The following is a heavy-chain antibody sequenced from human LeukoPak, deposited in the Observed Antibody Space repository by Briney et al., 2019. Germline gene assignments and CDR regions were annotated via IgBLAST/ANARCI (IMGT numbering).Heavy chain of an antibody. J-gene: IGHJ5*02. CDR3: AREGTKPYNWFDP. CDR1: GFTFSSYE. V-gene: IGHV3-48*03. Sequence: GGSPRLSCAASGFTFSSYEMIRVRQAPGKGLEWVSYISSSGNTIYYAGSVMGRFKISRGNAKNSLYLQMNSLRADDTAVYYCAREGTKPYNWFDPWGQGTLVSVSS. CDR2: ISSSGNTI. D-gene: IGHD2-8*01.